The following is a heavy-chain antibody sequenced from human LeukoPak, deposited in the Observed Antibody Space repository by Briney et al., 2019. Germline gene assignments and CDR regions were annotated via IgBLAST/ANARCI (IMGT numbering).Heavy chain of an antibody. CDR1: GCTISSSSYY. CDR3: ARESRDYVWGFPFDY. CDR2: IYYSGST. Sequence: SGTLSLTCTVSGCTISSSSYYWGWIRQPPGKGLECIGSIYYSGSTYYNPSLKSRVTISVDTSKNQFSLKLSSVTAADTAVYYCARESRDYVWGFPFDYLGQGTLVTVSS. D-gene: IGHD3-16*01. J-gene: IGHJ4*02. V-gene: IGHV4-39*07.